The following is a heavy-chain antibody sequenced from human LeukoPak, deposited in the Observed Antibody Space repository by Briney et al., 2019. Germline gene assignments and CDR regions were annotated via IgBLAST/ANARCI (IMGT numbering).Heavy chain of an antibody. CDR3: ARDPIASAASGGDS. J-gene: IGHJ4*02. V-gene: IGHV3-21*01. CDR2: ITSRSSYT. CDR1: GFAFSIYS. Sequence: GGSLRLSCAASGFAFSIYSMNWVRQAPGKGQEWVSSITSRSSYTYYADSMKGRFTISRDNAKNSLYLQMNSLRAEDTAIYYCARDPIASAASGGDSWGQGTLVTVSS. D-gene: IGHD6-13*01.